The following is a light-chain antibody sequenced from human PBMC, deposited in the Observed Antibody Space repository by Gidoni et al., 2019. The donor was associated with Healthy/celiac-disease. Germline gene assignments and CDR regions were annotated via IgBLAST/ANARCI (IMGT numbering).Light chain of an antibody. Sequence: QSALTQPASVYGAPGQSVTLSCTGTSSDGGSHNLVAWYQQQPGHAPKLMIYEGSKRPSGVSNPFSGSKSGNTASLTLSGLQAEDEAYYYCFSYAGSSTFVVFGGGTKLTVL. V-gene: IGLV2-23*01. CDR2: EGS. J-gene: IGLJ2*01. CDR3: FSYAGSSTFVV. CDR1: SSDGGSHNL.